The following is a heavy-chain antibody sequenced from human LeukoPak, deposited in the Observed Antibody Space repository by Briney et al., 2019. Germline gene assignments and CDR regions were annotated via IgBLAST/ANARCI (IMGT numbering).Heavy chain of an antibody. V-gene: IGHV3-74*01. D-gene: IGHD1-26*01. Sequence: AGGSLRLSCAASGFTFSDYGMHWVRQAPGKGLVWVSRINSDGSSTSYADSVKGRFTISRDNAKNTLYLQMNSLRAEDTAVYYCARDRGAGIVGAVDYWGQGTLVTVSS. J-gene: IGHJ4*02. CDR3: ARDRGAGIVGAVDY. CDR2: INSDGSST. CDR1: GFTFSDYG.